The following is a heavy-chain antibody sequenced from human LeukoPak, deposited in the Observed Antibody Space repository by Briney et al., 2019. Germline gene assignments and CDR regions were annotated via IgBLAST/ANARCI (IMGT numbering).Heavy chain of an antibody. CDR3: AKDHDDTDYYYYFDS. J-gene: IGHJ4*02. V-gene: IGHV3-21*04. Sequence: GGSLRLSCADSGFTLSTFDMNWVRQAPGKGLEWVSSISTSSRYIYYRDSVKGRFTISRDYAKNTLHLQMNRLRAEDTALYYCAKDHDDTDYYYYFDSWGQGTLVTVSS. CDR2: ISTSSRYI. D-gene: IGHD1-26*01. CDR1: GFTLSTFD.